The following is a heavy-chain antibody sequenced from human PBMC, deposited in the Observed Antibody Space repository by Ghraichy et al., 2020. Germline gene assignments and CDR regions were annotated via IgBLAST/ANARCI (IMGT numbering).Heavy chain of an antibody. Sequence: GGSLRLSCAASGFAFGYYAMSWVRQAPGKGLECVSSIGGSDGSTYYADSVKGRFTISRDTSKNTLFLQMNSLKAEDTAVYYCAKDGSGSGWPESDYWGQGTLVTVSS. CDR1: GFAFGYYA. J-gene: IGHJ4*02. V-gene: IGHV3-23*01. CDR2: IGGSDGST. D-gene: IGHD6-19*01. CDR3: AKDGSGSGWPESDY.